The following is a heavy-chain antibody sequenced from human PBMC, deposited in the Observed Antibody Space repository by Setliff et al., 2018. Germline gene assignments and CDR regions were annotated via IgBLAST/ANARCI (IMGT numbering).Heavy chain of an antibody. CDR1: GFSLGTSGMC. V-gene: IGHV2-70*12. Sequence: SGPTLVNPTQTLTLTCTFSGFSLGTSGMCVSWIRQPPGKALEWLARIDWDDDKYYSTSLKTRLTISKDTSKSQVVLTMTNMDPVDTATYYCAHGGDFWSGYWGGGPRKVGYYFDYWGQGTLVTVSS. D-gene: IGHD3-3*01. CDR2: IDWDDDK. J-gene: IGHJ4*02. CDR3: AHGGDFWSGYWGGGPRKVGYYFDY.